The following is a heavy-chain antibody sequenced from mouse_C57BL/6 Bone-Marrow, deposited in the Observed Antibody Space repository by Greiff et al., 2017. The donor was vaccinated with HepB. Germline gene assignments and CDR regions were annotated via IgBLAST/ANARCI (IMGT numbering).Heavy chain of an antibody. CDR1: GFTFSDYY. V-gene: IGHV5-12*01. J-gene: IGHJ4*01. Sequence: EVQGVESGGGLVQPGGSLKLSCAASGFTFSDYYMYWVRQTPEKRLEWVAYISNGGGSTYYPDTVKGRFTISRDNAKNTLYLQMSRLKSEDTAMYYCARQGLLLRYAMDYWGQGTSVTVSS. CDR3: ARQGLLLRYAMDY. CDR2: ISNGGGST. D-gene: IGHD1-1*01.